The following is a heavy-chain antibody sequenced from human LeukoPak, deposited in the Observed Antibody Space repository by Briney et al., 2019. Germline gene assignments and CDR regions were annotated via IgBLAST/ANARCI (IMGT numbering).Heavy chain of an antibody. J-gene: IGHJ5*01. V-gene: IGHV1-18*01. CDR3: ARDVGSGDGHNLDS. Sequence: ASVKVSCKASGYTFTSYAMNWVRQAPGQGLKWIGWISAYSGNKKYGQRFQDRLTMTTDASTSTSYMELRSLGSDDTAVYYCARDVGSGDGHNLDSWGHGTLVIVSS. CDR1: GYTFTSYA. D-gene: IGHD5-24*01. CDR2: ISAYSGNK.